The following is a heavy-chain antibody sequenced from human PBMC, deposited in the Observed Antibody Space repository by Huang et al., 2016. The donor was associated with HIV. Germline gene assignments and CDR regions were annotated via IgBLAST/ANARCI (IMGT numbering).Heavy chain of an antibody. Sequence: EEKLVQSGAEVQKPGESLKISCKASGYGFTSYWIGWVRQMPGQGLELMGNFKPYDSDTKYNPSFQGRVTISADKSISTVYLQWDSLKSSDSAMYYCARPPSYSSGWSHAFDVWGQGTVVTVSS. V-gene: IGHV5-51*03. CDR2: FKPYDSDT. D-gene: IGHD6-19*01. CDR3: ARPPSYSSGWSHAFDV. J-gene: IGHJ3*01. CDR1: GYGFTSYW.